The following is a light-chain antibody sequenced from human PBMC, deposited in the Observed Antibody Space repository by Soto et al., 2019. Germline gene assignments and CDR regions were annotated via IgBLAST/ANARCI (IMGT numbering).Light chain of an antibody. CDR2: EVS. J-gene: IGLJ3*02. Sequence: QSALTQPPSASGSPGQSVTISCTGTSSDVGGYNYVSWYQQHPGKAPKLMIYEVSKRPSGVPDRFSGSKSGNTAPLTVSGLQAEDEDDYYCSSYAGSNHLVFGGGTKLTVL. V-gene: IGLV2-8*01. CDR3: SSYAGSNHLV. CDR1: SSDVGGYNY.